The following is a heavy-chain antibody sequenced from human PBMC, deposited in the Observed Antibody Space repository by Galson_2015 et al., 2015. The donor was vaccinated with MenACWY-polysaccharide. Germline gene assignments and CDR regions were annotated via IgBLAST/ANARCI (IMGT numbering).Heavy chain of an antibody. V-gene: IGHV1-3*01. J-gene: IGHJ4*02. CDR3: ARTEAGDFRLDY. CDR2: INGGDGEA. Sequence: SVKVSCKAFGYTFSNYAMHWVRQAPGQRLEWLGWINGGDGEAKYSQNFQDRITITRDPSASTVSMELSSLRSEDTAVYYCARTEAGDFRLDYWGQGTLVTVSS. CDR1: GYTFSNYA. D-gene: IGHD6-19*01.